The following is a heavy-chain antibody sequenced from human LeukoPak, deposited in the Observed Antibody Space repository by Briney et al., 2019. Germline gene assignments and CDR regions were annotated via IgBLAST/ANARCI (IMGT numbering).Heavy chain of an antibody. CDR3: ARADLNWFDP. V-gene: IGHV5-10-1*01. CDR1: GYIFTSYW. Sequence: GESLRISCKGSGYIFTSYWITWVRQMPGKGLEWMGRIDPSDSYTNFSPSFQGHVTISADKSISTAYLQWSSLKASDTAMYYCARADLNWFDPWGQGTLVTVSS. CDR2: IDPSDSYT. J-gene: IGHJ5*02.